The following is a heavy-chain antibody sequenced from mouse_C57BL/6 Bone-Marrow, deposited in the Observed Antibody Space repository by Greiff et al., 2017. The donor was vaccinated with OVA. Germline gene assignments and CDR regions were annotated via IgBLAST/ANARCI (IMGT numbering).Heavy chain of an antibody. Sequence: EVKLMESGPELVKPGASVKISCKASGYSFTDYNMNWVKQSNGKSLEWIGVINPNYGTTSYNQKFKGKATLTVDQSSSTAYMQLNSLTSEDSAVYYCARGDYYGSSHWYFDVWGTGTTVTVSS. J-gene: IGHJ1*03. CDR1: GYSFTDYN. D-gene: IGHD1-1*01. V-gene: IGHV1-39*01. CDR3: ARGDYYGSSHWYFDV. CDR2: INPNYGTT.